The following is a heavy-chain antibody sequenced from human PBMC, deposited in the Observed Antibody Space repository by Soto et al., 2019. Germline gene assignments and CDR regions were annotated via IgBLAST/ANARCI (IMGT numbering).Heavy chain of an antibody. Sequence: EVQVLESGGGLEQPGGSLRLSCAASGFTFRSYVMSWVRQAPGKGLEWVSSISGSGGNRYYADSVKGRLTISRDNANNTVYLQVDSLRGEDTAIYYCARFRSGIGWDFWGQGTLVTVSS. V-gene: IGHV3-23*01. J-gene: IGHJ4*02. CDR1: GFTFRSYV. CDR2: ISGSGGNR. D-gene: IGHD2-15*01. CDR3: ARFRSGIGWDF.